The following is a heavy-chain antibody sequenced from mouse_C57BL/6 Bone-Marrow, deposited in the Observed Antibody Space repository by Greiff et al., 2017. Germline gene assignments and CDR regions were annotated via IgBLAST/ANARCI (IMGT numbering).Heavy chain of an antibody. J-gene: IGHJ3*01. D-gene: IGHD2-4*01. V-gene: IGHV1-81*01. Sequence: VHLVESGAELARPGASVKLSCKASGYTFTSYGISWVKQRTGQGLEWIGEIYPRSGNTYYNEKFKGKATLTADKSSSTAYMELRSLTSEDSAVYFCARDGGIYYDPFAYWGQGTLVTVSA. CDR1: GYTFTSYG. CDR2: IYPRSGNT. CDR3: ARDGGIYYDPFAY.